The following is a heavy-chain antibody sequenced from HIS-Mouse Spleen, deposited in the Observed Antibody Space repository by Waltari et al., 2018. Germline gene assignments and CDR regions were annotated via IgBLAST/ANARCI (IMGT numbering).Heavy chain of an antibody. CDR3: ARDGGSQQLAY. J-gene: IGHJ4*02. D-gene: IGHD6-13*01. CDR2: INSDGSST. Sequence: EVQLVESGGGLVQPGGSPRLSCAPSGFTFRSYWMHWVRQAPGKGLVWVSRINSDGSSTSYADSVKGRFTISRDNAKNTLYLQMNSLRAEDTAVYYCARDGGSQQLAYWGQGTLVTVSS. CDR1: GFTFRSYW. V-gene: IGHV3-74*01.